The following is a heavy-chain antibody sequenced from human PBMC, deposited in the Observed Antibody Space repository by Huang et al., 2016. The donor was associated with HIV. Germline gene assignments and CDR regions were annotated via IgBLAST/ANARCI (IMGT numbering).Heavy chain of an antibody. J-gene: IGHJ4*02. V-gene: IGHV1-8*02. CDR2: MNPNTGNT. D-gene: IGHD4-17*01. CDR1: GYTFTNYD. CDR3: ARSAYGDLDY. Sequence: QVHLVQSGAEVKKPGASVKVSCKASGYTFTNYDINWVRQAPGRGVAWMGLMNPNTGNTVVAQSFQGRVTMTRKTSITTAYMELTSLTSEDTAVYYCARSAYGDLDYWGLGTLVIVSS.